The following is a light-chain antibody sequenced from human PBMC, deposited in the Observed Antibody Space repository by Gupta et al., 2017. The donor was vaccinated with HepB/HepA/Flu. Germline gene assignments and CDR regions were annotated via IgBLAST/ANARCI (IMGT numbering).Light chain of an antibody. CDR3: MVWHSSAWV. CDR2: YKSDSDK. V-gene: IGLV5-45*02. CDR1: SGINVGTYR. Sequence: QAVLTQPSSLSASPGASASLTCTLRSGINVGTYRIYWYQQKPGSPPQYLLRYKSDSDKQQGSGVPSRFSGSKDGSANAGILLISGLQSEDEAYYYCMVWHSSAWVFGGGTKLTVL. J-gene: IGLJ2*01.